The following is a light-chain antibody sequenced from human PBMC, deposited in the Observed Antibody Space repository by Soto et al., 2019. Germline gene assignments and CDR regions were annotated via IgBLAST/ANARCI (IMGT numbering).Light chain of an antibody. CDR2: AAS. J-gene: IGKJ5*01. V-gene: IGKV1-39*01. CDR3: QQSYSIPIT. CDR1: QSISFY. Sequence: DIQMMQSLFSLSASVGDRVTITCRASQSISFYLKWYQQKPGKAHKVMIYAASNLQSGVPSRFSGSGSGTEFTLTISSLQPEDFATYYGQQSYSIPITFGQGTRLEIK.